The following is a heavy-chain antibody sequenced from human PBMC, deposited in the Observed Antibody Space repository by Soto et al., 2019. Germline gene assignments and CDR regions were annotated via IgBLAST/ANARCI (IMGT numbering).Heavy chain of an antibody. Sequence: PGGSLRLSCAASGYTFSSYSMNWVRQAPGKGLEWVSSVSSSSTYIYYADSVKGRFTISRDNAKNSLYLQMNRLRAEDTAVYYCARGTPGYYFGSGGYSLYYFDSWGQGTLVTVSS. V-gene: IGHV3-21*01. D-gene: IGHD3-10*01. CDR3: ARGTPGYYFGSGGYSLYYFDS. CDR1: GYTFSSYS. CDR2: VSSSSTYI. J-gene: IGHJ4*02.